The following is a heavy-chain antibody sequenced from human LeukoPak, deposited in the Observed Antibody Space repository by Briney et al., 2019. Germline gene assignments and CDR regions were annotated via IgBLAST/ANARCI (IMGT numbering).Heavy chain of an antibody. Sequence: SVKVSCKASGGTFSSYAISWVRQAPGQGLEWMGGIISIFGTANYAQKFQGRVTITADKSTSTAYMELSSLRSEDTAVYYCARVGYYYDSSGYHQYYFDYWGQGTLVTVSS. J-gene: IGHJ4*02. CDR2: IISIFGTA. V-gene: IGHV1-69*06. CDR1: GGTFSSYA. CDR3: ARVGYYYDSSGYHQYYFDY. D-gene: IGHD3-22*01.